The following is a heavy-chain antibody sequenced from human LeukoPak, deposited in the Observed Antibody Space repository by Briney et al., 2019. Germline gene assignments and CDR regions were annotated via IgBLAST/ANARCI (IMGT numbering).Heavy chain of an antibody. Sequence: GGSLRLSCAASGFTFSDYSMNWVRLAPGKGLECISYISSDRKTTWHADSVKGRFATSRDNAKNSLYLQMNSLRAEDTAVYYCAREGREWLSVGIDYWGQGTLVTVSS. V-gene: IGHV3-48*01. D-gene: IGHD6-19*01. CDR2: ISSDRKTT. CDR3: AREGREWLSVGIDY. J-gene: IGHJ4*02. CDR1: GFTFSDYS.